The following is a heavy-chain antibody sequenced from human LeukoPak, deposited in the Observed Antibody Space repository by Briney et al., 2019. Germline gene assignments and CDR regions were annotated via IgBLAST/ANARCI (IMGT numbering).Heavy chain of an antibody. CDR2: INPETGGT. V-gene: IGHV1-2*02. CDR3: ARAGINYFYIEV. D-gene: IGHD3-10*01. CDR1: GYRFTGYY. J-gene: IGHJ6*03. Sequence: ASVKVSCKASGYRFTGYYIHWVRQAPGRGLEWLGWINPETGGTNYAPQFKGRVTITSDTSISTAYMELPSLTSDDTALYYCARAGINYFYIEVWAKGTALTVSS.